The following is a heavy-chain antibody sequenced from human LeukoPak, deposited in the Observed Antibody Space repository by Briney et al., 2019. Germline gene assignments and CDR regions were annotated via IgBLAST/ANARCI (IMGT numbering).Heavy chain of an antibody. Sequence: SETLSLTCTVSGGSINSSIYHWGWIRQPPGKGLEWIGNIYYSGSTYYNPSLKSRVTISVDTSKNQLSLKLSSVTAADTAVYYCARGSARMKRARLGPWFDPWGQGTLVTVSS. CDR2: IYYSGST. CDR3: ARGSARMKRARLGPWFDP. V-gene: IGHV4-39*07. J-gene: IGHJ5*02. D-gene: IGHD6-25*01. CDR1: GGSINSSIYH.